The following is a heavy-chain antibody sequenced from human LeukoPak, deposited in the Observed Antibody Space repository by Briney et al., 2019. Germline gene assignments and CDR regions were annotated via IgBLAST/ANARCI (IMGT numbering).Heavy chain of an antibody. D-gene: IGHD6-19*01. CDR2: INPNSGGT. CDR3: VRVGHTSGWDFDY. Sequence: ASVKVSCKASGYTFTGHYIHWVRQAPGQGLEWMGFINPNSGGTNYAQKFQGRVTMTRDTSVSTAYMELSRLTSDDTAVYYCVRVGHTSGWDFDYWGQGTLVTVS. J-gene: IGHJ4*02. V-gene: IGHV1-2*02. CDR1: GYTFTGHY.